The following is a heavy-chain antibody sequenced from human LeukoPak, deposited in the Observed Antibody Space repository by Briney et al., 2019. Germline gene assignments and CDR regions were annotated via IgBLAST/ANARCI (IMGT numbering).Heavy chain of an antibody. CDR1: GYTFTIYG. D-gene: IGHD3-9*01. Sequence: ATVKVSCKASGYTFTIYGISGVPQDPGQGLEWMGWISAYNGNTNYAQKLQGRVTMTIDTSTSTAYMELRSLRSDDTAVYYCARVWESYYDILTGYPSGYFDYWGQGTLVTVSS. CDR2: ISAYNGNT. J-gene: IGHJ4*02. CDR3: ARVWESYYDILTGYPSGYFDY. V-gene: IGHV1-18*01.